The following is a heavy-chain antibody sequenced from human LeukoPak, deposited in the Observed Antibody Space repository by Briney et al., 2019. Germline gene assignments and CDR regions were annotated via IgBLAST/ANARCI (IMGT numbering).Heavy chain of an antibody. CDR1: GGTSSSYA. J-gene: IGHJ4*02. CDR2: IIPIFGTA. V-gene: IGHV1-69*05. Sequence: GASVKVSCKASGGTSSSYAISWVRQAPGQGLEWMGRIIPIFGTANYAQKFQGRVTITTDESTSTAYMELSSLRSEDTAVYYCAREGVVVAATGIDYWGQGTLVTVSS. D-gene: IGHD2-15*01. CDR3: AREGVVVAATGIDY.